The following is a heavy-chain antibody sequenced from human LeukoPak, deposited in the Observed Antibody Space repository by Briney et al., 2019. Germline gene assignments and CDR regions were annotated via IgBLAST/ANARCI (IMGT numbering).Heavy chain of an antibody. J-gene: IGHJ4*02. V-gene: IGHV3-23*01. D-gene: IGHD2-15*01. CDR3: AKSGLNRFDY. Sequence: GGSLRLSCAASGFSFSSYAMSWVRQAPGKGLEWISSFSGSGGNTYYADSVKARLTISRDNSKNTLYLQMNSLRAEDTAVYYCAKSGLNRFDYWGQGTLVTVSS. CDR1: GFSFSSYA. CDR2: FSGSGGNT.